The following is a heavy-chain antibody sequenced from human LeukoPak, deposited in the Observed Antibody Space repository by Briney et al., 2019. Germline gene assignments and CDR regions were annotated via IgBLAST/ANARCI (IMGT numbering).Heavy chain of an antibody. D-gene: IGHD3-3*01. V-gene: IGHV1-8*01. CDR2: MNPNSGNT. Sequence: ASVKVSCKASGYTFTSYDINWVRQATGQGLEWMGWMNPNSGNTGYAQKFQGRVTMTRNTSISTAYMELSSLRSEDTAVYYCARGGRGIRFLKWLPPKNLYYFDYWGQGTLVTVSS. CDR1: GYTFTSYD. J-gene: IGHJ4*02. CDR3: ARGGRGIRFLKWLPPKNLYYFDY.